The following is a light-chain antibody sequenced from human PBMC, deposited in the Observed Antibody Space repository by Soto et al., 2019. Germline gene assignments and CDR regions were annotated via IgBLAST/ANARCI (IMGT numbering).Light chain of an antibody. Sequence: QSVLTQPPSVSGTPGQSISISCTGTSSNIGAEYDVHWYQQLPGTAPRLLIFGNNNRPSGVPDRFSGSKSGTSASLAITGLQAEDEAIYYCQSYDSSLSTAIFGAVTKLTVL. CDR1: SSNIGAEYD. V-gene: IGLV1-40*01. CDR2: GNN. J-gene: IGLJ2*01. CDR3: QSYDSSLSTAI.